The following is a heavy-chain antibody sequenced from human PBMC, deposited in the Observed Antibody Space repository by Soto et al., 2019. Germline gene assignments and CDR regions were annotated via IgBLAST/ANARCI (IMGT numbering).Heavy chain of an antibody. V-gene: IGHV1-18*01. Sequence: QVHLVQSGAEVKEPGDSVKVSCKASGYTFTAYGINWVRQAPGQGLEWMGWVSAYNGVTNYAQKLHGRVAMTTDASTNTTYMEMRGQDPDNTAVYCCARGIALGDDYYMDVWGIGTTVTVSS. CDR1: GYTFTAYG. J-gene: IGHJ6*03. CDR3: ARGIALGDDYYMDV. CDR2: VSAYNGVT. D-gene: IGHD1-26*01.